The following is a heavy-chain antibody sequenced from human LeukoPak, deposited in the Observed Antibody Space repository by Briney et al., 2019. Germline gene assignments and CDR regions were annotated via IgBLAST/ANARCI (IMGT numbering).Heavy chain of an antibody. CDR2: IYYSGST. D-gene: IGHD3-10*01. V-gene: IGHV4-39*07. J-gene: IGHJ4*02. CDR1: GGSISSGDYY. Sequence: SETLSLTCTVSGGSISSGDYYWGWIRQPPGKGLEWIGSIYYSGSTYYNPSLKSRVTISVDTSKNQFSLKLSSVTAADTAVYYCARVYYGSGTFDYWGQGTLVTVSS. CDR3: ARVYYGSGTFDY.